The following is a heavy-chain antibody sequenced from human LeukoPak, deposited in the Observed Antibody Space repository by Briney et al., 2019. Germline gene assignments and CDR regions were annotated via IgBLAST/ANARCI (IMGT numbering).Heavy chain of an antibody. J-gene: IGHJ2*01. Sequence: ASVNVSCKASGYTFIRNHIHWVRQAPGQGLEWMGIINPSGGSTTYAQKFQGRATMTRDTSTSTVYMELSSLRSEDTAVYYCARLHDYYWYFDLWGRGTLVTVSS. CDR1: GYTFIRNH. D-gene: IGHD5-12*01. CDR3: ARLHDYYWYFDL. V-gene: IGHV1-46*01. CDR2: INPSGGST.